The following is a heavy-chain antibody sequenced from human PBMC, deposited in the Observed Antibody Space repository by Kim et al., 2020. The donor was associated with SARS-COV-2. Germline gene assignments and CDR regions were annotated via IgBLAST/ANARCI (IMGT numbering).Heavy chain of an antibody. Sequence: TNLALNFQDRITVTRDTSTSTVYMDLSSLSSDDTAVYYCARERPATCYFDYWGQGTLVTVSS. CDR2: T. J-gene: IGHJ4*02. CDR3: ARERPATCYFDY. V-gene: IGHV1-46*01.